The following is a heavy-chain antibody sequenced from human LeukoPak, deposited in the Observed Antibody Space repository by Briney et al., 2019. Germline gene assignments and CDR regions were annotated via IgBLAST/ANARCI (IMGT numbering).Heavy chain of an antibody. CDR3: ARAHYYNYMDV. CDR2: IYYSGST. Sequence: PSETLSLTCTVSGGSISSYYWSWIRQPPGKGLEWIGYIYYSGSTNYNPSLKSRVTISVDTSKNQFSLKLRSVTAADTAVYYCARAHYYNYMDVWGKGTTVTISS. J-gene: IGHJ6*03. CDR1: GGSISSYY. V-gene: IGHV4-59*01.